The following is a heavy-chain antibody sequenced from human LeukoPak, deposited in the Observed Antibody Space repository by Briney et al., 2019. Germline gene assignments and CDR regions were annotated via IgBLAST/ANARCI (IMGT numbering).Heavy chain of an antibody. Sequence: GGSLRLSCAASGFILNDYGMHWVRQAPGKGLEWVADIWFDKNQHFADSVKGRFAISGDNSKNTVYLQINSLRAEDTAVYYCARDRHCVNGVCHSPPGMDVWGQGTTVTVSS. V-gene: IGHV3-33*01. J-gene: IGHJ6*02. D-gene: IGHD2-8*01. CDR3: ARDRHCVNGVCHSPPGMDV. CDR2: IWFDKNQ. CDR1: GFILNDYG.